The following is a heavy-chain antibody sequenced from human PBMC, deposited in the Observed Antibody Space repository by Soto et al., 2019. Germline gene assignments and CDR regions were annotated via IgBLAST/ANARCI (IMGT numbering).Heavy chain of an antibody. CDR2: IFSNDEK. CDR1: GFSLSNARMG. J-gene: IGHJ6*02. D-gene: IGHD2-8*02. Sequence: QVTLKESGPVLVKPTETLTLTCTVSGFSLSNARMGVSWIRQPPGKALEWLAHIFSNDEKSYSPSLNSRLTIAKDTSKSQVVLNLTNMDPVDTATYYCARISLVPYYYYGMDVWGQGTTVTVSS. CDR3: ARISLVPYYYYGMDV. V-gene: IGHV2-26*01.